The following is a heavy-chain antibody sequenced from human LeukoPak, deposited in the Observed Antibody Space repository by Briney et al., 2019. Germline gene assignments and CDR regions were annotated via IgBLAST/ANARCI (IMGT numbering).Heavy chain of an antibody. CDR2: INPHSGGT. D-gene: IGHD4-23*01. J-gene: IGHJ3*02. V-gene: IGHV1-2*02. CDR1: GYTFTDYY. CDR3: ASPHRTVVTPFIAFDI. Sequence: GASVKVSCKASGYTFTDYYMHWVRQAPGQGLEWMGWINPHSGGTDHAQKFQGRVTMTRDTSISTAYMELSRLRSDDTAVYYCASPHRTVVTPFIAFDIWGQGTMVTVSS.